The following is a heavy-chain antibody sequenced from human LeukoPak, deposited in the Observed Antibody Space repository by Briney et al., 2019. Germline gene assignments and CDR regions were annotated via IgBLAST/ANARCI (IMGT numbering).Heavy chain of an antibody. J-gene: IGHJ4*02. Sequence: PSETLSLTCTVSGGSISSYYWSWIRQPPGKGLEWIGYIYYSGSTNYNPSLKSRVTISVDTSKNQFSLKLSSVTAADTAVYYCASNTIFGDYFDYWGQGTLVTVSS. V-gene: IGHV4-59*01. D-gene: IGHD3-3*01. CDR1: GGSISSYY. CDR2: IYYSGST. CDR3: ASNTIFGDYFDY.